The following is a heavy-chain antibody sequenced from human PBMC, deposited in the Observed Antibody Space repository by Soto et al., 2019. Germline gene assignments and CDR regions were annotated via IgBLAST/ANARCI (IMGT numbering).Heavy chain of an antibody. CDR2: ISDSGSS. CDR3: ARTTFFDIFTAYYSLCAY. Sequence: QVQLQESGPGLVKPSQTLTLTCTVSGGSISSGSFYWSWIRQHPGKGLEWIGPISDSGSSSYNPSLESRVTISAHASKTEFPLTLLAVTAADPAVYCCARTTFFDIFTAYYSLCAYWGQGTLVTASS. CDR1: GGSISSGSFY. J-gene: IGHJ4*02. V-gene: IGHV4-31*03. D-gene: IGHD3-9*01.